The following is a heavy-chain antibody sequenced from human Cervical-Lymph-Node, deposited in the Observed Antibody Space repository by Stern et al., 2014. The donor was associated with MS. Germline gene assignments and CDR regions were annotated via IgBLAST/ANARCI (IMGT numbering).Heavy chain of an antibody. CDR3: AKRIVGDTGHAFDV. CDR1: GFTFSGYG. D-gene: IGHD1-26*01. Sequence: QVQLVESGGGLVKPGGSLRLSCATSGFTFSGYGMSWIRLAPGKGLEWLSYITQGDTSIHYAESVKGRFTISRDNAKNSLSLQMDRLRAEDAAVYYCAKRIVGDTGHAFDVWGQGTMVTVSS. V-gene: IGHV3-11*01. CDR2: ITQGDTSI. J-gene: IGHJ3*01.